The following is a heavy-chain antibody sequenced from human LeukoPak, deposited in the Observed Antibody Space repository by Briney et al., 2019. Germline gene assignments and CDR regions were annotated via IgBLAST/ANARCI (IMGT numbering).Heavy chain of an antibody. D-gene: IGHD2-21*01. V-gene: IGHV4-4*09. Sequence: AETLSLTCSVSGASIDSYYWGWIRQPPGKGLEWVGYIYTSGNTIYNPSLKRPVTISMDTSKNQFSLKMRSVTAADTAVYYCASLSIGPSPYFYYYMDVWGKGTSVTVSS. CDR3: ASLSIGPSPYFYYYMDV. J-gene: IGHJ6*03. CDR2: IYTSGNT. CDR1: GASIDSYY.